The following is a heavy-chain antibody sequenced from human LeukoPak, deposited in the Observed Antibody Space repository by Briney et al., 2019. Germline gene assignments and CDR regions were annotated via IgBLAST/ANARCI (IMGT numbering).Heavy chain of an antibody. CDR1: GFSFSDYY. V-gene: IGHV3-11*06. CDR3: ARGLRLAGVDY. Sequence: PGGSLRLSCVVSGFSFSDYYMSWIRQAPGKGLEWVSYISGSSSYTNSADSVKGRFTLSRDNPKNTLFLQMNSPRAEDTAVYYCARGLRLAGVDYWGQGTLVTVSS. CDR2: ISGSSSYT. J-gene: IGHJ4*02. D-gene: IGHD6-19*01.